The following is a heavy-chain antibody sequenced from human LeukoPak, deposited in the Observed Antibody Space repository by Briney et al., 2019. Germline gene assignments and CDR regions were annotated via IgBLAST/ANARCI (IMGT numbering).Heavy chain of an antibody. V-gene: IGHV1-69*13. CDR3: ARVVEYSSPNYYYYMDV. CDR2: IIPIFGTA. D-gene: IGHD6-6*01. Sequence: SVKVSCKASGYTFTSYYMHWVRQAPGQGLEWMGGIIPIFGTANYAQKFQGRVTITADESTSTAYMELSSLRSEDTAVYYCARVVEYSSPNYYYYMDVWGKGTTVTVSS. J-gene: IGHJ6*03. CDR1: GYTFTSYY.